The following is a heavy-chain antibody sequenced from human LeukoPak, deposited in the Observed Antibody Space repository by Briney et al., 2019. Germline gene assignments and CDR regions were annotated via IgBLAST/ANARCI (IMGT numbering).Heavy chain of an antibody. CDR1: GFTSSSYA. CDR3: ARDVARSFDY. V-gene: IGHV3-30*04. CDR2: ISYDGSHK. Sequence: PGGSLRLSCVASGFTSSSYAMHWVRQAPGKGLEWVAAISYDGSHKYYADSVKGRFTNSRDNSKHTLFLQMSDLRVEDTAVFYCARDVARSFDYWGQGTLVTVSS. D-gene: IGHD3-10*01. J-gene: IGHJ4*02.